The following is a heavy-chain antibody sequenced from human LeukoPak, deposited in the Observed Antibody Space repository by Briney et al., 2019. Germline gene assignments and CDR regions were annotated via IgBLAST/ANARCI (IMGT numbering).Heavy chain of an antibody. CDR3: ARAPSRSTSSSFDY. CDR1: AFTFSSYS. D-gene: IGHD2-2*01. J-gene: IGHJ4*02. CDR2: ISSSSSYI. V-gene: IGHV3-21*01. Sequence: GGSLRLSCACSAFTFSSYSMNWVRQAPGKGLEWVSSISSSSSYIYYADSVKGRFTISRDNAKNSLYLQMNSLRAEDTAVYYCARAPSRSTSSSFDYWGQGTLVTVSS.